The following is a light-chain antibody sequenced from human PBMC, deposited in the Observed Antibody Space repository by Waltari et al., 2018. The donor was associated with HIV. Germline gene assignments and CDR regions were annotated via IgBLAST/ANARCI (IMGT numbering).Light chain of an antibody. CDR1: TSNIASNS. J-gene: IGLJ3*02. CDR3: AAWTDIMSGWL. CDR2: RGN. V-gene: IGLV1-47*01. Sequence: TQSPSASGAPGQRVTLTCSSVTSNIASNSIHWSQPVPGTAPKLLIFRGNQRPSWVPHRFSGSKSGAASSLAISGLQSDDEADYYCAAWTDIMSGWLFGGGTKLTVL.